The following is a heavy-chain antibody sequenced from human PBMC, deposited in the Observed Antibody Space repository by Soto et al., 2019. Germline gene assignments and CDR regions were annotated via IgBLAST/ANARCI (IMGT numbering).Heavy chain of an antibody. CDR1: VGSIISGGYY. CDR2: IYYSGST. J-gene: IGHJ6*02. Sequence: SETLSLTCTFSVGSIISGGYYWSWIRQHPGKGLEWIGYIYYSGSTYYNPSLKSRVTISVDTSKNQFSLKLSSVTAADTAVYYCARDRFCSGGSCDYYGMDVWGQGTTVTVSS. D-gene: IGHD2-15*01. CDR3: ARDRFCSGGSCDYYGMDV. V-gene: IGHV4-31*03.